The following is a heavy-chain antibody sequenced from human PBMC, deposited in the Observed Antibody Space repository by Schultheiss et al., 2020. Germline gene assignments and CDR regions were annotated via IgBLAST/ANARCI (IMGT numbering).Heavy chain of an antibody. D-gene: IGHD5-18*01. CDR1: GGSISSSSYY. Sequence: SQTLSLTCTVSGGSISSSSYYWGWIRQPPGKGLEWIGYIYYSGSTYYNPSLKSRVTISVDTSKNQFSLKLSSVTAADTAVYYCARGGQGGYLNWFDPWGQGTLVTVSS. CDR2: IYYSGST. V-gene: IGHV4-39*07. CDR3: ARGGQGGYLNWFDP. J-gene: IGHJ5*02.